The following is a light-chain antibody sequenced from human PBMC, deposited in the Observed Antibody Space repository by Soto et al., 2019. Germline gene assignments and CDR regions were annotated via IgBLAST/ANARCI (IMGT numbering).Light chain of an antibody. CDR3: QQYTNWPSWT. Sequence: EKVMTQSPATLSMSPGERATLSCRASQSVNSYLAWYQQKPGQAPRLLIYGASTRATGIPATFSGSGSGTEFTLTISSLHSEDFAVYYCQQYTNWPSWTFGQGTKVEIK. CDR1: QSVNSY. J-gene: IGKJ1*01. V-gene: IGKV3-15*01. CDR2: GAS.